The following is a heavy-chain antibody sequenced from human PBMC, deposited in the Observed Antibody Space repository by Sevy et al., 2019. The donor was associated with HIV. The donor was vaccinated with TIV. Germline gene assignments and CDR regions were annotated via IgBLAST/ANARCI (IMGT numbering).Heavy chain of an antibody. D-gene: IGHD3-3*01. Sequence: ASVKVSCKAAGYSFTNFDINWVRQATGQGLEWMGWMNPNNGNTHYAQKFQGRVTMTRGSSANTAYMELSSLTSEDTAIYCCARARLDYEFWSGSYFSRAPWGYKYYAMDVWGQGTTVTVSS. CDR3: ARARLDYEFWSGSYFSRAPWGYKYYAMDV. CDR2: MNPNNGNT. V-gene: IGHV1-8*01. J-gene: IGHJ6*02. CDR1: GYSFTNFD.